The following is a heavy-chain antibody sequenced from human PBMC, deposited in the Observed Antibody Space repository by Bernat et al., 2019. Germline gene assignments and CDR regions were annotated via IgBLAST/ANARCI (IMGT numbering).Heavy chain of an antibody. Sequence: QVQLVQSGAEVKKPGASVKVSCKASGYTFTSYGISWVRQAPGQGLEWMGWISAYNGNTNYAQKLQDRVTMTTDAATSTACMELRSLRSDDTAVYYCAREEGVTTVTTLDTIADFLYGMDVWGQGTTVTVSS. CDR3: AREEGVTTVTTLDTIADFLYGMDV. J-gene: IGHJ6*02. CDR1: GYTFTSYG. V-gene: IGHV1-18*01. D-gene: IGHD4-17*01. CDR2: ISAYNGNT.